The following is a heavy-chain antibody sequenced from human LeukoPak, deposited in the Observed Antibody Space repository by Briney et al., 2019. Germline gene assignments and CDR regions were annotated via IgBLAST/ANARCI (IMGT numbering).Heavy chain of an antibody. J-gene: IGHJ4*02. CDR2: INPNSGGT. CDR1: GYTFTSYD. V-gene: IGHV1-2*02. CDR3: ASAINPASEPLDY. D-gene: IGHD1-14*01. Sequence: ASVKVSCKASGYTFTSYDINWVRQAPGQGLEWMGWINPNSGGTNYAQKFQGRVTMTRDTSISTAYMELSRLRSDDTAVYYCASAINPASEPLDYWGQGTLVTVSS.